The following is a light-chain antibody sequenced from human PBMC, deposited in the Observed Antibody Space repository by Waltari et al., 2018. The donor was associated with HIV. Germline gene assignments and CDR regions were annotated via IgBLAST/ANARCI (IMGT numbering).Light chain of an antibody. Sequence: EIVLTKSPGPLSLSPWERVTLSCSASQSVGGNSLAWYQQKPAQAPRLLSYGASSRATGVPYRFSGSGSGTDFTLTISRLEPEDFAVYYCQQYGGSPLFTFGPGTKVDIK. CDR3: QQYGGSPLFT. CDR1: QSVGGNS. J-gene: IGKJ3*01. V-gene: IGKV3-20*01. CDR2: GAS.